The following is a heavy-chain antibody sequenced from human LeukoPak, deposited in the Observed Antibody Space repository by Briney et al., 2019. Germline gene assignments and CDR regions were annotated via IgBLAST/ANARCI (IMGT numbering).Heavy chain of an antibody. V-gene: IGHV3-74*01. CDR3: ARGENTYIDY. CDR1: GFLFTDYG. CDR2: ISSEGSST. D-gene: IGHD3-16*01. J-gene: IGHJ4*02. Sequence: GGSLRLSCAASGFLFTDYGMHWVRQAPGKGLVWVSRISSEGSSTTYADSVKGRFTISRDNAKDTLYLQMNSLRAEDTAVYYCARGENTYIDYWGQGTLVTVSS.